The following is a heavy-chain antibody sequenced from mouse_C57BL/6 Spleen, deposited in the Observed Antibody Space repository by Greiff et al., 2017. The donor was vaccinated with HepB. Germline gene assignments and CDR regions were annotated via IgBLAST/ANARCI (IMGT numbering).Heavy chain of an antibody. CDR1: GYTFTSYW. D-gene: IGHD1-1*01. J-gene: IGHJ2*01. CDR2: IDPSDSYT. V-gene: IGHV1-69*01. Sequence: QVQLQQPGAELVMPGASVKLSCKASGYTFTSYWMHWVKQRPGQGLEWIGEIDPSDSYTNYNQKFKGKSTFTVDKSSSTTYMQLSSLTSEASAFYYGALVTTVVAGGFNYWGQGTTLTVSS. CDR3: ALVTTVVAGGFNY.